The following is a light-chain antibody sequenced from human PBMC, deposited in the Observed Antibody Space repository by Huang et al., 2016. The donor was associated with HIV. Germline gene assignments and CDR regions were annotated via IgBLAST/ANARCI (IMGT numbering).Light chain of an antibody. CDR1: ESVTGT. V-gene: IGKV3-15*01. Sequence: EIVMTQSPATLSVSPGERATLSCRASESVTGTLVWYQQKPGQAPRRLISGASTRATGIPGRFSGSGSETEFTLTISSLQSEDFAVYYCQQYAKWPPAFGQGTKVEIK. CDR3: QQYAKWPPA. CDR2: GAS. J-gene: IGKJ1*01.